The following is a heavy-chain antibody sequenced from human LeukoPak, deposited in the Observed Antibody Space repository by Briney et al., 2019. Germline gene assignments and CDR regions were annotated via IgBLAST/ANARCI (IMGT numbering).Heavy chain of an antibody. Sequence: ASVKVSFKASGYTFTSYDINWVRQATGQGLEWMGWMNPNSGNTGYAQKFQGRVTMTRDTSTSTVYMELSSLRSEDTAVYYCARDHYHKIHSVMVTAPDYWGQGTLVIVSS. CDR1: GYTFTSYD. CDR3: ARDHYHKIHSVMVTAPDY. CDR2: MNPNSGNT. D-gene: IGHD2-21*02. J-gene: IGHJ4*02. V-gene: IGHV1-8*02.